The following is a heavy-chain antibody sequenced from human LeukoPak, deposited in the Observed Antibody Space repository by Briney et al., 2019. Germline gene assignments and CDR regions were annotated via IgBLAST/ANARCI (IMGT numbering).Heavy chain of an antibody. V-gene: IGHV1-69*13. CDR1: GGTFSSYA. D-gene: IGHD3-10*01. J-gene: IGHJ4*02. CDR3: AFTYYYGSGRSEDY. CDR2: IIPIFGTA. Sequence: SVKVSCKASGGTFSSYAISWVRQAPGQGLEWMGGIIPIFGTANYAQKFQGRVTITADESTSTAYMELGSLRSEDTAVYYCAFTYYYGSGRSEDYWGQGTLVTVSS.